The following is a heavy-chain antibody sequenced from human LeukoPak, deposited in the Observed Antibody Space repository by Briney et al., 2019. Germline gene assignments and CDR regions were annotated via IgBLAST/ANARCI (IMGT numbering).Heavy chain of an antibody. CDR1: GFSFGSYA. D-gene: IGHD6-19*01. CDR2: ISGRGGTA. J-gene: IGHJ4*02. Sequence: PGGSLRLSCAASGFSFGSYAVSWVRPAPGRGLEWVSAISGRGGTAYYADSVKGRFTISRDNSKNTLYLQMNSLRAEDTAEYYCAKDRGSGWPQFDYWGQGTLVTVSS. CDR3: AKDRGSGWPQFDY. V-gene: IGHV3-23*01.